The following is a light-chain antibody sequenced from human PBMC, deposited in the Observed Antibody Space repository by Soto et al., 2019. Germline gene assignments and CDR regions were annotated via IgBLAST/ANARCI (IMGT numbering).Light chain of an antibody. CDR2: AAS. Sequence: DIQLTQSPSFLSASVGDRVTITCRASQAISSYLDWYQQKPGKGPKLLIHAASTLQSGVPLRFSGSGSGTEFPLTISSLQPEDCATYYCLQLSICPLTLGGGTEVEIK. J-gene: IGKJ4*01. CDR1: QAISSY. CDR3: LQLSICPLT. V-gene: IGKV1-9*01.